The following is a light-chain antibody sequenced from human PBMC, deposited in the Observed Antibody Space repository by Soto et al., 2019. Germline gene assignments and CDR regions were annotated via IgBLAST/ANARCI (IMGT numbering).Light chain of an antibody. V-gene: IGKV3D-20*02. Sequence: EIVLTPSPGTLSFPPWSRVTLSCRARQSVSSSYLSGYQQKTGQAPRRLIYGASSRGIGIPDRFSGSGSGTDFTLTISSLEPEDFAVYYCQQRSNWPITFGQGTRLEIK. CDR1: QSVSSSY. J-gene: IGKJ5*01. CDR3: QQRSNWPIT. CDR2: GAS.